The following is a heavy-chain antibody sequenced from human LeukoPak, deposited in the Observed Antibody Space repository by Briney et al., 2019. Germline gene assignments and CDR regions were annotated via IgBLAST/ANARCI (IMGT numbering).Heavy chain of an antibody. Sequence: SETLSLTCTVSGGSISSYYWSWIRQPPGKGLEWIGYIYYSGSTNYNPSLKSRVTISVDTSKNQFSLKLSSVTAADTAVYYCARDKGLRVYDYWGQGTLVTVSS. CDR1: GGSISSYY. D-gene: IGHD4-17*01. V-gene: IGHV4-59*01. CDR3: ARDKGLRVYDY. J-gene: IGHJ4*02. CDR2: IYYSGST.